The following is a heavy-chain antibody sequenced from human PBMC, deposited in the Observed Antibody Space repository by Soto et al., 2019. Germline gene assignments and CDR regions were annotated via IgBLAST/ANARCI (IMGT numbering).Heavy chain of an antibody. CDR3: ARELPSICEILTGHFDH. D-gene: IGHD3-9*01. CDR1: GGSMSNYY. J-gene: IGHJ4*02. CDR2: IYTTGST. Sequence: QVQLQESGPGLVKPPETLSLTCTVSGGSMSNYYWSWIRQPAGKGLEWIGRIYTTGSTHYNPSLKSRVTLSIDMSKNQFSLKLNSVTAADTAVYYCARELPSICEILTGHFDHWGQGTLVTVSS. V-gene: IGHV4-4*07.